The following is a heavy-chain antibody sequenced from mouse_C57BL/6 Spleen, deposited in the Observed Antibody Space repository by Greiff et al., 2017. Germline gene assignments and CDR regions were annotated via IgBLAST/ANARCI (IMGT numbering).Heavy chain of an antibody. CDR3: AGGNSNCAYAMDY. CDR2: IYPGSGNT. V-gene: IGHV1-76*01. J-gene: IGHJ4*01. CDR1: GYTFTDYY. D-gene: IGHD2-5*01. Sequence: VQRVESGAELVRPGASVKLSCKASGYTFTDYYINWVKQRPGQGLEWIARIYPGSGNTYYTEKFKGKATLTAEKSSSTAYMQRSSLTSEDSAVNFCAGGNSNCAYAMDYWGQGTSATVSS.